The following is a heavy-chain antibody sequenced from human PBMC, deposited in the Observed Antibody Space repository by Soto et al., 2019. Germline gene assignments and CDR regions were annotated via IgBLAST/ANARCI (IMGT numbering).Heavy chain of an antibody. J-gene: IGHJ6*02. V-gene: IGHV3-30-3*01. CDR1: GFTFSSYA. Sequence: GVSLRLSCAASGFTFSSYAMHWVRQAPGKGLEWVAVISYDGSNKYYADSVKGRFTISRDNSKNTLYLQMNSLRAEDTAVYYCARDLSDYGDYMPDYYYYGMDVWGQGTTVTVSS. CDR3: ARDLSDYGDYMPDYYYYGMDV. D-gene: IGHD4-17*01. CDR2: ISYDGSNK.